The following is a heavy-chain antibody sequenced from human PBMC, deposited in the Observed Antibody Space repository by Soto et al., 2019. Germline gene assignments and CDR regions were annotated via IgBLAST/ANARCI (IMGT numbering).Heavy chain of an antibody. CDR2: IIPILGIA. CDR3: ARASIALGYSYGYFDY. J-gene: IGHJ4*02. D-gene: IGHD5-18*01. Sequence: ASVKVSCKASGGTFSSYTISWVRQAPGQGLEWMGRIIPILGIANYAQKFQGRVTITADKSTSTAYMELSSLRSEDTAVYYCARASIALGYSYGYFDYWGQGTLVTVSS. V-gene: IGHV1-69*02. CDR1: GGTFSSYT.